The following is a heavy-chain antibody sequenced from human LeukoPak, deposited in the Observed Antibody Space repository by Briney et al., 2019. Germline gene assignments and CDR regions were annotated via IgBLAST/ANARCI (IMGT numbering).Heavy chain of an antibody. Sequence: SETLSLTCTVSGYSISSGYYWGWIRQPPGKGLEWIGSMYHSGSTYYNPSLKSRVTISVDTSKNQFSLKLSSVTAADTAVYYCARDGYYYDSSGSKRYFDYWGQGTLVTVSS. CDR3: ARDGYYYDSSGSKRYFDY. D-gene: IGHD3-22*01. J-gene: IGHJ4*02. CDR2: MYHSGST. CDR1: GYSISSGYY. V-gene: IGHV4-38-2*02.